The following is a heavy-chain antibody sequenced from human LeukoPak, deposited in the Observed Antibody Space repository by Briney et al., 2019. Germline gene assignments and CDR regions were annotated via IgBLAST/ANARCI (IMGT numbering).Heavy chain of an antibody. CDR2: IYYSGST. D-gene: IGHD3-10*02. CDR1: RGPISNADYY. V-gene: IGHV4-31*03. CDR3: ASSYYYVFDY. Sequence: PSQTLSLTCTVSRGPISNADYYWSWIRQHPGKGLEWIGYIYYSGSTYYNPSLKSRVTISVDTSKNQFSLKLSSVTAADTAVYYCASSYYYVFDYWGQGTLVTVSS. J-gene: IGHJ4*02.